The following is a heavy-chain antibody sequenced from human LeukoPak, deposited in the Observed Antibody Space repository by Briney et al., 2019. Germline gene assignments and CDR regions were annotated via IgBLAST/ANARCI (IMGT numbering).Heavy chain of an antibody. Sequence: SSETLSLTCTVSGGSISSYYWSWIRQPPGKGLEWIGYIYYSGSTNYNPSLKSRVTISVDTSKNQFSLKLSSVTAADTAVYYCARGTDSGSYYDAFDIWGQGTMVTVSS. CDR2: IYYSGST. CDR1: GGSISSYY. CDR3: ARGTDSGSYYDAFDI. V-gene: IGHV4-59*12. J-gene: IGHJ3*02. D-gene: IGHD1-26*01.